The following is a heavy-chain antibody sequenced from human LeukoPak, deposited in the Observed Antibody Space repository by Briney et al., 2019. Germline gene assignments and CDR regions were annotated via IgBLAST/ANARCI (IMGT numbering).Heavy chain of an antibody. CDR1: GYTFTSYG. J-gene: IGHJ6*03. CDR2: ISAYNGNT. D-gene: IGHD1-26*01. CDR3: ARGGHSGSFYYYYMDV. V-gene: IGHV1-18*01. Sequence: ASVKVSCKASGYTFTSYGISWVRQAPGQGLEWMGWISAYNGNTNYAQKLQGRVTMTTDTSTSTAYVELRSLRSDDTAVYYYARGGHSGSFYYYYMDVWGKGTTVTVSS.